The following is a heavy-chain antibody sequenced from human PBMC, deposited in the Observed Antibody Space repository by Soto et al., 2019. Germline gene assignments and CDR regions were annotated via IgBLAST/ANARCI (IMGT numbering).Heavy chain of an antibody. CDR3: ATEGAAVAVMGV. CDR2: ISSGGEYL. D-gene: IGHD1-26*01. J-gene: IGHJ6*02. Sequence: EVQLVESGGGLVKPGGSLRLSCAASGLTFSTYGVNWVRQAPGKGLEGVSSISSGGEYLDYADSVKARLTSSRDNAKNSLYLQLDSLRVEDTAVYYCATEGAAVAVMGVWGQGTTVTVSS. V-gene: IGHV3-21*01. CDR1: GLTFSTYG.